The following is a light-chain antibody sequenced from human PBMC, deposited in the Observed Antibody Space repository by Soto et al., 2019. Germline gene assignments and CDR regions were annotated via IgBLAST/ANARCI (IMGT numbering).Light chain of an antibody. CDR2: GAS. V-gene: IGKV3-20*01. Sequence: EIVLTQSPGTLSLSPGERATLSCRASQSVSSSYLAWYQQKPGQAPRLLIYGASSRATGIPDRFSGSGSGTDFTLTISRLEPEDFAVYYCKQYGSSPPPYGVDTFGQGTKLEIK. CDR3: KQYGSSPPPYGVDT. J-gene: IGKJ2*01. CDR1: QSVSSSY.